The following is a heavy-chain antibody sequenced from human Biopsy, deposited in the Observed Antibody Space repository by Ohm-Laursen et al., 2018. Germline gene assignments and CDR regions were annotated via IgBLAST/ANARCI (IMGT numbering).Heavy chain of an antibody. CDR1: GFTVSDYS. Sequence: SLRLSCTASGFTVSDYSMTWVRQAPGKGLEWVSLIQRGGGTFYGDSVKGRFTVSRDNAKNTLYLQINSLTAEDTAIYYCTRAYRYGLDAFDVWGQGTMVTVSS. V-gene: IGHV3-66*01. CDR3: TRAYRYGLDAFDV. J-gene: IGHJ3*01. D-gene: IGHD3-16*01. CDR2: IQRGGGT.